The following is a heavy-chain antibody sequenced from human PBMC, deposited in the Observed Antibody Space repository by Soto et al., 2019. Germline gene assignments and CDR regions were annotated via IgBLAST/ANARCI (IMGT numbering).Heavy chain of an antibody. CDR2: IYYSGST. CDR1: GGSISSYY. V-gene: IGHV4-59*01. Sequence: SETLSLTCTVSGGSISSYYWSWIRQPPGKGLEWIGYIYYSGSTNYNPSIKSRVTISVDTSKNQFSLKLSSVTAAATAVYYGARDQKPGGYTDHWGQGTLVTVS. J-gene: IGHJ5*02. CDR3: ARDQKPGGYTDH. D-gene: IGHD5-12*01.